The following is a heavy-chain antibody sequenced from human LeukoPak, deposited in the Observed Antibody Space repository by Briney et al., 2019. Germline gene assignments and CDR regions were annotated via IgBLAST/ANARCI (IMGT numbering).Heavy chain of an antibody. CDR3: ARHIDFWSGHSGNWSDP. CDR1: GGSISSYY. V-gene: IGHV4-4*07. D-gene: IGHD3-3*01. Sequence: PSETLSLTCTVSGGSISSYYWSWLRQPAGKGLEWIGRIYTSGSTNYNPSLKSRVTMSVDTSKNQFSLKLSSVTAADTAVYYCARHIDFWSGHSGNWSDPWGQGTLVTVSS. CDR2: IYTSGST. J-gene: IGHJ5*02.